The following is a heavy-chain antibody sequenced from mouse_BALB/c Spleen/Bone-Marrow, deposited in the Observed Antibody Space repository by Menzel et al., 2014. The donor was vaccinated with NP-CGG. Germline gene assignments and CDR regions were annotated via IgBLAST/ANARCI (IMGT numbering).Heavy chain of an antibody. CDR3: AREEDFFDY. CDR2: IYPGTNST. Sequence: VQVVESGAELVKPGTSVKMSCKASGYTFTSYWMHWVKQRPGQGLEWIGDIYPGTNSTNYNEKFKTKATLTVDTSSSTAYMQLSSPTSEDSAVCYCAREEDFFDYWGQGTTLTVSS. J-gene: IGHJ2*01. CDR1: GYTFTSYW. V-gene: IGHV1-55*01.